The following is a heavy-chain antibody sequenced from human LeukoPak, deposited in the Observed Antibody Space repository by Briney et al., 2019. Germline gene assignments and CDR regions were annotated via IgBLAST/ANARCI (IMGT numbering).Heavy chain of an antibody. CDR1: GFTFSDYY. CDR2: ISSSGSTI. Sequence: PGGSLRLSCAASGFTFSDYYMSWIRQAPGKGPEWVSYISSSGSTIYYADSVKGRFTISRDNAKNSLYLQMNSLRAKDTAVYYCARLVDYYGSGSLYYFDYWGQGTLVTVSS. J-gene: IGHJ4*02. CDR3: ARLVDYYGSGSLYYFDY. D-gene: IGHD3-10*01. V-gene: IGHV3-11*01.